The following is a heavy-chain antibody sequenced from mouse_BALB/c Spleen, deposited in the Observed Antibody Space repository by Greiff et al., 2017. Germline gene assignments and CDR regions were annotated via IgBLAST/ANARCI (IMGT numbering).Heavy chain of an antibody. Sequence: EVKLMESGAELVRPGASVKISCKAFGYTFTNHHINWVKQRPEQGLEWIGWIDPENGNTIYDPKFQGKASITADTSSNTAYLQLSSLTSEDTAVYYCARSYAMDYWGQGTSVTVSS. CDR1: GYTFTNHH. J-gene: IGHJ4*01. V-gene: IGHV14-1*02. CDR3: ARSYAMDY. CDR2: IDPENGNT.